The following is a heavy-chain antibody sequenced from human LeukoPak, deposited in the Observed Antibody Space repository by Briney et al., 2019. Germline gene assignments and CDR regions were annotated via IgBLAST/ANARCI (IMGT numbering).Heavy chain of an antibody. V-gene: IGHV3-7*04. CDR2: INQDGSEK. Sequence: GGSLRPSCAASGFISSSYWMSWVRQAPGKGLEWVANINQDGSEKYYVDSVKGEFTISRDNAKNSLYLQMNSLRAEDTAVYYCARGGRLTAFYNYWGQGTLVTVSS. D-gene: IGHD3-9*01. CDR3: ARGGRLTAFYNY. CDR1: GFISSSYW. J-gene: IGHJ4*02.